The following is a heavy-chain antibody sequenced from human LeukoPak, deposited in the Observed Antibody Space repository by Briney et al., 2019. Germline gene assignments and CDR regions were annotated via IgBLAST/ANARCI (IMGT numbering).Heavy chain of an antibody. V-gene: IGHV1-3*01. CDR2: INAGNGNT. D-gene: IGHD3-9*01. J-gene: IGHJ6*04. Sequence: GASVKVSCKASGYTFTSYAMHWVRQAPGQRLAWMGWINAGNGNTKYSQKFQGRVTITRDTSASTAYMELSSLRSEDTAVYYCARDHGDILTGYRYYGMDVWGKGTTVTVSS. CDR1: GYTFTSYA. CDR3: ARDHGDILTGYRYYGMDV.